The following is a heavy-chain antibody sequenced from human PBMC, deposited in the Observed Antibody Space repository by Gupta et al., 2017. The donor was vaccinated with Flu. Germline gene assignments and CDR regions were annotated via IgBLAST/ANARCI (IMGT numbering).Heavy chain of an antibody. D-gene: IGHD2-2*01. CDR1: GFTFSSYA. J-gene: IGHJ5*02. CDR3: AKDRRAYCSSTSCYYNWFDP. CDR2: ISGGGGST. V-gene: IGHV3-23*01. Sequence: EVQLLESGGGLVQPGGSLRLSCAASGFTFSSYAMSWVRQAPGKGLEWVSAISGGGGSTYYADSVKGRFTISRDNSKNTLYLQMNSLRAEDTAVYYCAKDRRAYCSSTSCYYNWFDPWGQGTLVTVSS.